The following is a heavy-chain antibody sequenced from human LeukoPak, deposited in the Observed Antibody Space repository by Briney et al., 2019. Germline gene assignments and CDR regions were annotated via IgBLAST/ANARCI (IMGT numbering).Heavy chain of an antibody. CDR2: IYWDDDR. D-gene: IGHD3-22*01. CDR3: AHRRNYYDSSVFDN. CDR1: GFSLNTRGVG. V-gene: IGHV2-5*02. Sequence: SGPTLVNPAQTLTLTCTFSGFSLNTRGVGVGWIRQPPGRALEWLALIYWDDDRRYSPSLKSRLTITKDTSKNQVVLTMTNMDPVDTATYFCAHRRNYYDSSVFDNWGQGTLVTVSS. J-gene: IGHJ4*02.